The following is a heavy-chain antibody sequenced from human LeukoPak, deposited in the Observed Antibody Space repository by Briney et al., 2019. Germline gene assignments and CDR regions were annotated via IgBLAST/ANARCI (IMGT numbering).Heavy chain of an antibody. D-gene: IGHD5-18*01. Sequence: PGGSLRLSCAASGFTFSSYEMNWVRQAPGKGLEWVSSISSSSSYIYYADSVKGRLTISRDNAKNSLYLQMNSLRAEDTAVYYCARDPRGYSYGHDYWGQGTLVTVSS. CDR2: ISSSSSYI. J-gene: IGHJ4*02. CDR3: ARDPRGYSYGHDY. CDR1: GFTFSSYE. V-gene: IGHV3-21*01.